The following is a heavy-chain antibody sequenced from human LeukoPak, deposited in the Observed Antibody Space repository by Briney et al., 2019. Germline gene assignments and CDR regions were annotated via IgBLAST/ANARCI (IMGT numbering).Heavy chain of an antibody. CDR1: GFTFSSYD. V-gene: IGHV3-23*01. Sequence: GGSLRLSCAASGFTFSSYDMSRVRQAPGKGLEWVSAISGSGGGTYYANSVKRRFTISRDNSRDTLYLQMNSLRAEDTALYFCANTPDYYGSGSSSYIDCWGQGTLVSVSS. CDR3: ANTPDYYGSGSSSYIDC. J-gene: IGHJ4*02. D-gene: IGHD3-10*01. CDR2: ISGSGGGT.